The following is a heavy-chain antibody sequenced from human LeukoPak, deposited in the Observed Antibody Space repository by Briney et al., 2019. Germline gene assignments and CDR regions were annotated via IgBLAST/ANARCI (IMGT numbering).Heavy chain of an antibody. J-gene: IGHJ4*02. CDR1: GGSISSSSYY. D-gene: IGHD1-26*01. V-gene: IGHV4-39*07. Sequence: ESSETLSLTCTVSGGSISSSSYYWGWIRQPPGKGLEWIGEINHSGSTNYNPSLKSRVTISVDTSKNQFSLKLSSVTAADTAVYYCARGRYSGSYYGFDYWGQGTLVTVSS. CDR2: INHSGST. CDR3: ARGRYSGSYYGFDY.